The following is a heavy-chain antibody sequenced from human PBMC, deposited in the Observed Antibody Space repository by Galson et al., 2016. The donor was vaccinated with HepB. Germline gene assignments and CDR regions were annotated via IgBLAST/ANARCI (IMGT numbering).Heavy chain of an antibody. J-gene: IGHJ4*02. CDR3: AKGTTRLGDN. D-gene: IGHD4-11*01. Sequence: SLRLSCAGSGFTFNSYAMNWVRQAPGKGLEWVAAISPRGGSPAYADSVRGRFTISRDNSKNMLYLQMNSLRAEDSALYYCAKGTTRLGDNWGQGILVTVSS. CDR1: GFTFNSYA. CDR2: ISPRGGSP. V-gene: IGHV3-23*01.